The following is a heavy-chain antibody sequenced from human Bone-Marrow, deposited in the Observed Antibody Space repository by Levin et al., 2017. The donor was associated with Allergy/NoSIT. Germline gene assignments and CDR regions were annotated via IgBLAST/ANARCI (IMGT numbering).Heavy chain of an antibody. D-gene: IGHD1-26*01. CDR1: GGTFSSYA. Sequence: GASVKVSCKASGGTFSSYAISWVRQAPGQGLEWMGGIIPIFGTANYAQKFQGRVTITADESTSTAYMELSSLRSEDTAVYYCARSSSSGSYYLQPQHFDYWGQGTLVTVSS. J-gene: IGHJ4*02. V-gene: IGHV1-69*13. CDR2: IIPIFGTA. CDR3: ARSSSSGSYYLQPQHFDY.